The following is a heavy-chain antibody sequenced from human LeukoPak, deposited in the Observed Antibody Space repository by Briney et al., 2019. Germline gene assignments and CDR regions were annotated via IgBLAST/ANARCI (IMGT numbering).Heavy chain of an antibody. CDR2: ISSSGSYI. D-gene: IGHD6-13*01. Sequence: PGGSLRLSCAASGFTFTTYSMNWVRQAPGKGLEWVSSISSSGSYIYYADSVKGRFTISRDTAKNSLYLQTNSLRAEDTAVYYCARGWIAAAAPFDYWGQGTLLTVSS. J-gene: IGHJ4*02. CDR3: ARGWIAAAAPFDY. V-gene: IGHV3-21*01. CDR1: GFTFTTYS.